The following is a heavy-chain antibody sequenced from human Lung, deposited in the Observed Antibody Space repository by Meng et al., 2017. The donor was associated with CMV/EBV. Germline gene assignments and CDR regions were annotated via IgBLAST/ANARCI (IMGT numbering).Heavy chain of an antibody. CDR2: IYSGGGT. CDR3: ARVLTAHHYYGMDV. D-gene: IGHD5-18*01. CDR1: GFTVSSNS. V-gene: IGHV3-53*01. Sequence: SSAASGFTVSSNSMNWVRQAPGKGLEWVSLIYSGGGTYYADSVKGRFTISRDNFKNTLYLQMNSLRAEDTAVYYCARVLTAHHYYGMDVWGQGTTVTVSS. J-gene: IGHJ6*02.